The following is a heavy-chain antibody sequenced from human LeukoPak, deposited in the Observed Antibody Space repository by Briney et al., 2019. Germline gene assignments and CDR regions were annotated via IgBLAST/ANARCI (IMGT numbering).Heavy chain of an antibody. D-gene: IGHD1-7*01. CDR2: ISSSSSYI. J-gene: IGHJ4*02. V-gene: IGHV3-21*01. Sequence: GGSLRLSCAASGFTFSSYSMNWVRQAPGKGLEWVSSISSSSSYIYYADSVKGRFTISRDNAKNSLYLQMNSLRAEDKAVYYCARDRGGEGWNYVVTHPYFDYWGQGTLVTVSS. CDR1: GFTFSSYS. CDR3: ARDRGGEGWNYVVTHPYFDY.